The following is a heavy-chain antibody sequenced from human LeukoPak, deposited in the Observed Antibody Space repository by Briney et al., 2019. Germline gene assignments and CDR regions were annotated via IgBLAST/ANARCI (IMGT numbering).Heavy chain of an antibody. D-gene: IGHD4-11*01. CDR3: ATYSTRNAREFQS. Sequence: GGSLRLSCAASGFTFSSYAMSWVRQAPGKGLEWVSAISGSGGSTYYADSVKGRFTISRDNAKMSLYLQMNSLRVEDTAVYYCATYSTRNAREFQSWGQGTLVTVSS. CDR2: ISGSGGST. CDR1: GFTFSSYA. J-gene: IGHJ1*01. V-gene: IGHV3-23*01.